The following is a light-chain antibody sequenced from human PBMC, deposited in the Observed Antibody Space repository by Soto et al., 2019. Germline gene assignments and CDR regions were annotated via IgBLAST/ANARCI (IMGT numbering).Light chain of an antibody. CDR2: EVN. CDR3: SSFTTSSTYV. Sequence: QSALTQPASVSGSPGQSITISCTGTSSDIGAYNYVSWYQQYPGRAPKLMIYEVNNRPSGVSNRFSGSKSGNTASLTISGLQAEDEADYYCSSFTTSSTYVVGPGTKVTVL. V-gene: IGLV2-14*01. J-gene: IGLJ1*01. CDR1: SSDIGAYNY.